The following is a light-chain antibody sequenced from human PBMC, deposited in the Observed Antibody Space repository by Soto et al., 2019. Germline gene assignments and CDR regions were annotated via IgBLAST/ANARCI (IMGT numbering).Light chain of an antibody. CDR2: DVS. V-gene: IGLV2-11*01. CDR3: SSYAGSCTWV. Sequence: QSALTQPRSVSGSPGQSVTISCTGTSSDVGGYDYVSWYQQHPGKAPKLMIYDVSKGPSGVPDRFSGSKSGNTASLTISGLQAEDEADYYCSSYAGSCTWVFGGGTKLTVL. CDR1: SSDVGGYDY. J-gene: IGLJ3*02.